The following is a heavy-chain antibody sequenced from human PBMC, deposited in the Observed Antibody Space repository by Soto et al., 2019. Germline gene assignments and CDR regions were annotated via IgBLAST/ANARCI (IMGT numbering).Heavy chain of an antibody. CDR3: ARVSGFYDSSGHWFDP. Sequence: SVKVSCKASGGTFSSYAISWVRQAPGQGLEWMGGIIPIFGTANYAQKFQGRVTITADESTSTAYMELSSLRSEDTAVYYCARVSGFYDSSGHWFDPWGQGTLVTVSS. CDR1: GGTFSSYA. V-gene: IGHV1-69*13. D-gene: IGHD3-22*01. J-gene: IGHJ5*02. CDR2: IIPIFGTA.